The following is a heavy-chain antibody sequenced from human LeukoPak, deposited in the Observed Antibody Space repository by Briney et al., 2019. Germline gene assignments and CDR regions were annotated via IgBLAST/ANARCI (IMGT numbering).Heavy chain of an antibody. D-gene: IGHD4-11*01. CDR2: ISGSGSST. Sequence: GGSLRLSCAASGFTFSSYAMSWVRQAPGKGLEWVSAISGSGSSTYYADSVKGRFTISRDNAKNSLYLQMNSLRAEDTAVYYCARGGTVTTSNIEYYYYYMDVWGKGTTVTVSS. CDR1: GFTFSSYA. J-gene: IGHJ6*03. CDR3: ARGGTVTTSNIEYYYYYMDV. V-gene: IGHV3-23*01.